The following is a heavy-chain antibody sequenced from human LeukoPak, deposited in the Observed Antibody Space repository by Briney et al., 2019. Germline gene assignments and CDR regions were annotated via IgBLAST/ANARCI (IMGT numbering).Heavy chain of an antibody. CDR2: IYYSGST. D-gene: IGHD1-7*01. CDR1: GGSISSYY. Sequence: PSETLSLTCTVSGGSISSYYWSWIRQPPGKGLEWIGYIYYSGSTNYNPSLKSRVTISVDTSKNQFSLKLSSVTAADTAVYYCARFITGTRGCWFDPWGQGTLVTVCS. CDR3: ARFITGTRGCWFDP. V-gene: IGHV4-59*01. J-gene: IGHJ5*02.